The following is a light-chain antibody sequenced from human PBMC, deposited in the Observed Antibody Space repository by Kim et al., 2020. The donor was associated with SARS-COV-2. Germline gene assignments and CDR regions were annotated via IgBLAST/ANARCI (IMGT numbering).Light chain of an antibody. CDR1: SLRKYY. CDR2: AKN. Sequence: WGQTVRITTQGDSLRKYYASWSLQKPGQAPVHGMFAKNHRTSEIPNRFSGSRLGNTASLTITGAQAEDESDCYCDSRGSSGYHHVFGTGTQLTFL. CDR3: DSRGSSGYHHV. J-gene: IGLJ1*01. V-gene: IGLV3-19*01.